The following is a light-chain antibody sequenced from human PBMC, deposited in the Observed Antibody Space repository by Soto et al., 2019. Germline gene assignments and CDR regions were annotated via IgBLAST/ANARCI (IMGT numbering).Light chain of an antibody. J-gene: IGKJ1*01. Sequence: DIQMTQSPSSLSASVGDRVTITCRASQGISNYLAWYQQKPGKVPKLLIYAASTLQAGVPSRFSGSGSGTDFTLTISSLQPEDVATYYCQKYNSDSWTFGQGTTVEIK. V-gene: IGKV1-27*01. CDR1: QGISNY. CDR2: AAS. CDR3: QKYNSDSWT.